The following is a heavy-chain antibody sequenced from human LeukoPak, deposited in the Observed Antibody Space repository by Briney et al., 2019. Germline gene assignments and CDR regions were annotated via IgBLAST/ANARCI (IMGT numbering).Heavy chain of an antibody. Sequence: GGSLRLSCAASGFTFSSYAMSWVRQAPGKGLEWVSAISGSGGSTYYADSVKGRFTISRDNSKNTLYLQMNSLRAEDTAVYYCARDGHLGGYFQHWGQGTLVTVSS. CDR3: ARDGHLGGYFQH. V-gene: IGHV3-23*01. CDR1: GFTFSSYA. CDR2: ISGSGGST. J-gene: IGHJ1*01. D-gene: IGHD1-26*01.